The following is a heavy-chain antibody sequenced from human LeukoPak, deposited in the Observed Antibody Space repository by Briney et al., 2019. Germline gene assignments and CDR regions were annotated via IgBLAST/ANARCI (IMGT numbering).Heavy chain of an antibody. CDR2: INPNSGGT. CDR3: AKDLWGFGEISTFDY. Sequence: ASVKVSCKASEYTFTGYYMHWVRQAPGQGLEWMGWINPNSGGTNYAQKFQGRVTMTRDTSISTAYMELSRLRSDDTAVYYCAKDLWGFGEISTFDYWGQGTLVTVSS. J-gene: IGHJ4*02. D-gene: IGHD3-10*01. V-gene: IGHV1-2*02. CDR1: EYTFTGYY.